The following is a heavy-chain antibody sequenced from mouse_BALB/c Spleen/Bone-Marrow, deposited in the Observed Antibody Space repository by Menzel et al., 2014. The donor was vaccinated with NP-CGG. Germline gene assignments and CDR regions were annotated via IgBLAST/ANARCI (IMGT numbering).Heavy chain of an antibody. CDR1: GYTFTRYY. Sequence: LQESGPELVKPGASVRISCKASGYTFTRYYIQWMKQRPGQGLEWIGWIYPGNVNTKYNEKFKGKATLTADKSSSTAYMQLSSLTSEDSAVYFCAMWLRRDYYAMDYWGQGTSVTVSS. CDR2: IYPGNVNT. J-gene: IGHJ4*01. CDR3: AMWLRRDYYAMDY. D-gene: IGHD2-2*01. V-gene: IGHV1S56*01.